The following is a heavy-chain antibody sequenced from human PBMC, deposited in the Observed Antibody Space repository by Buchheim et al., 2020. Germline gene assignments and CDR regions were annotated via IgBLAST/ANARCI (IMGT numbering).Heavy chain of an antibody. D-gene: IGHD3-22*01. J-gene: IGHJ4*02. V-gene: IGHV3-30*18. CDR1: GFTFSSYG. CDR3: AKTNYYESSGYIDY. CDR2: ISYDGSNA. Sequence: QVQLVESGGGVVQPGRSLRLSCAASGFTFSSYGMHWVRQAPGKGLEWVAVISYDGSNAYYADSVKGRFTISRGNYKNTLSLQMNSLRAEDTAVFYCAKTNYYESSGYIDYWGQGTL.